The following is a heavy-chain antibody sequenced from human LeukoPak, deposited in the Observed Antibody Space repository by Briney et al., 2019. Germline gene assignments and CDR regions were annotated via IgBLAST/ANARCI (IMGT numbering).Heavy chain of an antibody. D-gene: IGHD5-18*01. J-gene: IGHJ4*02. CDR1: GFTFSSYA. Sequence: PGGSLRLSCAAPGFTFSSYAMHWVRQAPGKGLKYVSAISSNGGSTYYANSVKGRFTISRDNSKNTLYLQMGSLRAEDMAVYYCARGQRWIQLWLPSDYWGQGTLVTVSS. CDR2: ISSNGGST. CDR3: ARGQRWIQLWLPSDY. V-gene: IGHV3-64*01.